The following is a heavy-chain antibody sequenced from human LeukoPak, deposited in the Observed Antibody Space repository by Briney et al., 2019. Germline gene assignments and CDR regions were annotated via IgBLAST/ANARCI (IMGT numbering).Heavy chain of an antibody. CDR3: ARDNRTPWSSSWNSWFDP. Sequence: SVKVSCKASGGTFSSYAISWVRQAPGQGLEWMGGIIPIFGTANYAQKFQGRVTITADETTSTAYMELSSLRSEDTAVYYCARDNRTPWSSSWNSWFDPWGQGTLVTVSS. CDR2: IIPIFGTA. J-gene: IGHJ5*02. V-gene: IGHV1-69*13. CDR1: GGTFSSYA. D-gene: IGHD6-13*01.